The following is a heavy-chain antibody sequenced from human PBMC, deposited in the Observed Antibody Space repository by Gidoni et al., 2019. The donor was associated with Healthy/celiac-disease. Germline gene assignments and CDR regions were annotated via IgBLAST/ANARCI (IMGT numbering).Heavy chain of an antibody. V-gene: IGHV4-59*01. Sequence: QVQLQESGPGLVQPSETLSLTCTVSGGSISSYYWSWIRQPPGKGLEWIWYIYYSGSTNYNPSLKSRVTISVDTSKNQFSLKLSSVTAADTAVYYWARDGTAVGATYGFAFDIWGQGTMVTVSS. D-gene: IGHD1-26*01. CDR2: IYYSGST. CDR1: GGSISSYY. CDR3: ARDGTAVGATYGFAFDI. J-gene: IGHJ3*02.